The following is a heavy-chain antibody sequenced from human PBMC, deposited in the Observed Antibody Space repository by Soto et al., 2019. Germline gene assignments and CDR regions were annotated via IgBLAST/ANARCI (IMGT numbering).Heavy chain of an antibody. CDR3: ARRWDAGY. CDR2: IHDSGTT. Sequence: QVQLQESGPGLVKPSETLSLTCTVSGGSVGSGRHYWSWIRQPTGKVPEWIGYIHDSGTTNYVSSLKCRVSLSADPSRNQFFLKVYSVTAADTAVYYCARRWDAGYWGQRTLFTVSS. J-gene: IGHJ4*02. CDR1: GGSVGSGRHY. D-gene: IGHD1-26*01. V-gene: IGHV4-61*01.